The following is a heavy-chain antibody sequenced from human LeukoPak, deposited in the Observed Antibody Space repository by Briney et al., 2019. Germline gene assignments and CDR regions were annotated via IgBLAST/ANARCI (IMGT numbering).Heavy chain of an antibody. J-gene: IGHJ4*02. CDR2: IYYSGTT. Sequence: SETLSLTCTVSGDSISSSSYYWGWIRQPPGKGLEWIGTIYYSGTTYYNPSLKSQVTISIDTSKNQFSLRLSSVTAADTTVYYCARGSPYFYGSGSYYFGYWGQGSLVTVSS. D-gene: IGHD3-10*01. CDR3: ARGSPYFYGSGSYYFGY. CDR1: GDSISSSSYY. V-gene: IGHV4-39*07.